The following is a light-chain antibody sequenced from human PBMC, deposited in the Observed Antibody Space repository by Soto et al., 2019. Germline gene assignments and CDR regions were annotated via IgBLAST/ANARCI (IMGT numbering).Light chain of an antibody. CDR2: DNN. J-gene: IGLJ2*01. Sequence: QSVLTQPPSVSAAPGQKVTISCSGSSSNIGNNYVSWYQQLPGTAHKLLIYDNNKRPSGIPDRFSGSKSDTSATLDITGLQTGDEADYYCGTWDTSLSAEVVFGGGTKLTVL. CDR3: GTWDTSLSAEVV. CDR1: SSNIGNNY. V-gene: IGLV1-51*01.